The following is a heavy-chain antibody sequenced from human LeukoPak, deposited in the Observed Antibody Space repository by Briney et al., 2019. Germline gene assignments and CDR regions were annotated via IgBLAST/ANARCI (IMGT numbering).Heavy chain of an antibody. D-gene: IGHD6-13*01. CDR2: INPDGGST. J-gene: IGHJ4*02. V-gene: IGHV3-74*01. Sequence: SGGSLRLSCAASGFTFSSYAMSWVRQAPGKGLVWVSRINPDGGSTAYADSVKGRFTISRDNAKNTLYLQMNSLRVEDTAVYYCTRGQQLVGDWGQGTLVTVSS. CDR3: TRGQQLVGD. CDR1: GFTFSSYA.